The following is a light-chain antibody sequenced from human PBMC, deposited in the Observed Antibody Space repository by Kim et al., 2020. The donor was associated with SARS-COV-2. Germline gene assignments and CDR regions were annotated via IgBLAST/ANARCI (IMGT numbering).Light chain of an antibody. Sequence: ASVGDRVTITCQANQNIGTYLNWYQHKPGKAPQLLIYAASSLRSGVPSRFSGSGSGTDFTLTISSLQPDDFATYYCQQSYSTPLHSFGQGTKLEI. CDR2: AAS. CDR1: QNIGTY. V-gene: IGKV1-39*01. J-gene: IGKJ2*03. CDR3: QQSYSTPLHS.